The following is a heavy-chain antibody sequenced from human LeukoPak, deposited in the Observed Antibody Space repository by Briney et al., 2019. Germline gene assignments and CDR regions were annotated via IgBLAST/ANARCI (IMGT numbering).Heavy chain of an antibody. CDR1: GFTFNSYW. CDR2: INSDGNNT. D-gene: IGHD3-16*02. Sequence: GGSLRLSCAASGFTFNSYWMHWVRQAPGKGLVWVSHINSDGNNTNYADSVKGRFTISRDNAKNTLFLQMNSLRAEDTAVYYCARDFIWGSYRSDAFDIWGQGTMVTVSS. CDR3: ARDFIWGSYRSDAFDI. V-gene: IGHV3-74*01. J-gene: IGHJ3*02.